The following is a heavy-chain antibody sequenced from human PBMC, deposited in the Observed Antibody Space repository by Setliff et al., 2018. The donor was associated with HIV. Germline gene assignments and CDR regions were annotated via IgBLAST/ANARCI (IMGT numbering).Heavy chain of an antibody. J-gene: IGHJ4*02. D-gene: IGHD1-1*01. V-gene: IGHV4-59*12. Sequence: SETLSLTCTVSGGSMSSYFWSWIRQSPGKGLEWIGYIYNSGGTNYNPSLKSRVTISVDTSKNQFSPKLSSVTAADTAVYFCARAREGWKPFAFDYWGQGTLVTVSS. CDR3: ARAREGWKPFAFDY. CDR2: IYNSGGT. CDR1: GGSMSSYF.